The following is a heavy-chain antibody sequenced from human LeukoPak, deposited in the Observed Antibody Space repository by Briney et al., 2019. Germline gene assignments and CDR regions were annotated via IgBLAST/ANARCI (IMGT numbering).Heavy chain of an antibody. CDR2: IIPIFGTA. Sequence: SVKLSCKASGGTFSSYAISWVRQAPGQGLEWMGRIIPIFGTANYAQKFQGRVTITTDESTSTAYMELSSLRSEDTAVYYCARDERGGGVDSSGYSNYWGQGTLVTVSS. D-gene: IGHD3-22*01. CDR1: GGTFSSYA. V-gene: IGHV1-69*05. CDR3: ARDERGGGVDSSGYSNY. J-gene: IGHJ4*02.